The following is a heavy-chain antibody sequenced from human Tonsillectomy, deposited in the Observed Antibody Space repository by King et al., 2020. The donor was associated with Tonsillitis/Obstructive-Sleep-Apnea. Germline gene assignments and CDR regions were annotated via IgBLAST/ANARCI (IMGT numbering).Heavy chain of an antibody. V-gene: IGHV3-48*03. CDR2: ISSSGSII. J-gene: IGHJ6*02. D-gene: IGHD3-3*01. CDR3: ARGTPPIEAIFSYYYGLDV. CDR1: GFTFSSFE. Sequence: VQLVESGGGLVQPGGSLRLSCAASGFTFSSFEMNWVRQAPGKGLEWVSYISSSGSIIYYADSVKGRFTISRDNAKNSLYLQMNSLRAEDTAVYHCARGTPPIEAIFSYYYGLDVWGQGTTVTVSS.